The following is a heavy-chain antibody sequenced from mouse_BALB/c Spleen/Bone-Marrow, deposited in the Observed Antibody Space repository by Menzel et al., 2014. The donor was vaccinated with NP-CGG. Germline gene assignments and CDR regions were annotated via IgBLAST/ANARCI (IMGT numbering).Heavy chain of an antibody. V-gene: IGHV1-14*01. CDR2: INPYNVGT. D-gene: IGHD2-4*01. Sequence: QLQESGPELVKPGASVKMSCKASGYTFTSYVMHWVKQKPGQGLEWIGYINPYNVGTKYNEKFKGKATLTSDKSSSTAYMELSSLTSEDSAVYYCTRGVYYDYDEGAMDYWGQGSSVTDSS. J-gene: IGHJ4*01. CDR1: GYTFTSYV. CDR3: TRGVYYDYDEGAMDY.